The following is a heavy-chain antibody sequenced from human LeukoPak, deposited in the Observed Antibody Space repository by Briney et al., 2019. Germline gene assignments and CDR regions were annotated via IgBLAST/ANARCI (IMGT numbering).Heavy chain of an antibody. CDR3: ARAKPYYYGSGSSRYYYYMDV. J-gene: IGHJ6*03. CDR1: GFTFSSYW. Sequence: PGGSLRLSCAASGFTFSSYWMSWVRQAPGKGLEWVANIKQDGSEKYYVDSVKGRFTISRDNAKNSLYLQMNSLRAEDTAVYYCARAKPYYYGSGSSRYYYYMDVWGKGTTVTVSS. V-gene: IGHV3-7*01. CDR2: IKQDGSEK. D-gene: IGHD3-10*01.